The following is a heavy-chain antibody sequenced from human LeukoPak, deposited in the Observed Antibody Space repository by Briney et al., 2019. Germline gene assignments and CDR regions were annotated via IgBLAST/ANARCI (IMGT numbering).Heavy chain of an antibody. J-gene: IGHJ5*02. CDR1: GFTFSSYA. CDR3: VTLGS. CDR2: ISGGGT. Sequence: SGGSLRLSCAASGFTFSSYAMSWVRQAPGKGLEWVSAISGGGTYYAASVKGRFTISRDNSKNTLYLQMNSLRAEDTAMYYCVTLGSWGQGTLVTVSS. V-gene: IGHV3-23*01. D-gene: IGHD3-3*02.